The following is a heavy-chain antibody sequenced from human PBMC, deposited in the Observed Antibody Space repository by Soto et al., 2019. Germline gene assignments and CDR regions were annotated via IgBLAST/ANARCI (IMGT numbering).Heavy chain of an antibody. V-gene: IGHV3-30-3*01. Sequence: QVQLVESGGGVVQPGRSLRLSCAASGFTFSSYAMHWVRQAPGKGLEWVAVISYDGSNKYYADSVKGRFTTSRDNSKNTLYLQMNSLRAEDTAVYYCASTLRGYWGQGTLVTVSS. CDR3: ASTLRGY. CDR1: GFTFSSYA. CDR2: ISYDGSNK. J-gene: IGHJ4*02.